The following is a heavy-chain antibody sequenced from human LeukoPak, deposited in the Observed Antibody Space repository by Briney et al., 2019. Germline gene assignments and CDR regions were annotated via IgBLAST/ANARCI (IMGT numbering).Heavy chain of an antibody. CDR2: IKSKTDGGTT. V-gene: IGHV3-15*01. D-gene: IGHD3-10*01. CDR1: GFTFSNAW. Sequence: GGSLRLSCAASGFTFSNAWMSWVRQAPGKGLEWVGRIKSKTDGGTTDYAAPVKGRFAISRDDSKNKLYLQMNSLKTEDTAVYYCTTDYGSGSYHYFNYWGQGTLVTVSS. J-gene: IGHJ4*02. CDR3: TTDYGSGSYHYFNY.